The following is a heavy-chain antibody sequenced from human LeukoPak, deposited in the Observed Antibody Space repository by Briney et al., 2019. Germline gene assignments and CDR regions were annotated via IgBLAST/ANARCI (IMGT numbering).Heavy chain of an antibody. CDR1: GGTFSSYA. CDR3: ARGAGYCTNGVCYYYYYGMDV. V-gene: IGHV1-69*13. Sequence: ASVKVSCKASGGTFSSYAISWVRHAPGQGLEWMGGIIPIFGTANYAQKFQGRVAITADESTSTAYMELSSLRSEDTAVYYCARGAGYCTNGVCYYYYYGMDVWGQGTTVTVSS. J-gene: IGHJ6*02. CDR2: IIPIFGTA. D-gene: IGHD2-8*01.